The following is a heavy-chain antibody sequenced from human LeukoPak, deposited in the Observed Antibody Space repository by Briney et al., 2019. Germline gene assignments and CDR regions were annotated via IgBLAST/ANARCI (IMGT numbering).Heavy chain of an antibody. CDR1: GFNFYNYV. V-gene: IGHV3-23*01. CDR2: IREGDGGT. Sequence: GGSLRLSCAASGFNFYNYVMSWVRQAPGKGLEWVSSIREGDGGTDYADSVKGRFTISRDNFKNIVDLQMTSLSAEDTAMYFCTKVRPPPGSGWYGGDDDWGQGTLVTVSS. D-gene: IGHD6-19*01. J-gene: IGHJ4*02. CDR3: TKVRPPPGSGWYGGDDD.